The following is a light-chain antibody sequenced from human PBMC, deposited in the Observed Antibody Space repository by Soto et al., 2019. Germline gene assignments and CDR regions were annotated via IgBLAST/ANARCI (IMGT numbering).Light chain of an antibody. Sequence: QSALTQPASVSGSPGQSITISCTGTSSDVGSYNLVSWYQQHPGKAPKLMIYEGSKRPSGVSNRFSGSKSGNTASLTISGLQAEDEADYYCCSYAGSSTWFGGGTKLTVI. CDR2: EGS. CDR1: SSDVGSYNL. CDR3: CSYAGSSTW. V-gene: IGLV2-23*01. J-gene: IGLJ3*02.